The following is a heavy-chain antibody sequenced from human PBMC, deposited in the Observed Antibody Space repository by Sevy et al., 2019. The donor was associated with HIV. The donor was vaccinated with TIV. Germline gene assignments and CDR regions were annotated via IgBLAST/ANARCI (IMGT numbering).Heavy chain of an antibody. J-gene: IGHJ3*02. CDR2: IKEDGSDK. V-gene: IGHV3-7*03. CDR1: GFTLSSFW. Sequence: GGSLRLSCAASGFTLSSFWMTWVRQAPGKGLEWVANIKEDGSDKNYLDSVKGRFTISRDNAKNSPYLQMNSLRAEDTAVYYCARDKNHYDRSVYYDAFDIWGQGTMVTVSS. CDR3: ARDKNHYDRSVYYDAFDI. D-gene: IGHD3-22*01.